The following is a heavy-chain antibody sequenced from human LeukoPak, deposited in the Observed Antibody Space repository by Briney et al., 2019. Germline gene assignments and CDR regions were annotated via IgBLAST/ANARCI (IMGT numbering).Heavy chain of an antibody. Sequence: SVKVSCKAAGGTFSSYAITWVRQAPGQGLEWMGRIIPIFGTANYAQKFQGRVTITTDESTSTAYMELSTLRSDDTAVYYCARERPPGDSSSWFLEGYFDIWGQGTLVTVSS. CDR2: IIPIFGTA. V-gene: IGHV1-69*05. CDR1: GGTFSSYA. D-gene: IGHD6-13*01. J-gene: IGHJ4*02. CDR3: ARERPPGDSSSWFLEGYFDI.